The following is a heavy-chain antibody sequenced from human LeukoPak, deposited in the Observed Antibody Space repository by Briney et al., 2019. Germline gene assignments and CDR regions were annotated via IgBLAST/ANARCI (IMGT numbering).Heavy chain of an antibody. CDR1: GGSFSGYY. Sequence: SETLSLTCAAYGGSFSGYYWSWIRQPPGKGLEWIGEINHSGSTNYNPSLKSRVTISVDTSKNQFSLKLSSVTAADTAVYYCARGAAAGYWGQGTLVTVSS. CDR3: ARGAAAGY. J-gene: IGHJ4*02. V-gene: IGHV4-34*01. CDR2: INHSGST. D-gene: IGHD6-13*01.